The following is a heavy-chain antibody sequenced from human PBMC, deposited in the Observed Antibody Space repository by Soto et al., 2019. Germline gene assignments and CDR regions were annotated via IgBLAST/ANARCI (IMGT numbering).Heavy chain of an antibody. CDR2: IYYSGST. Sequence: SETLSLTCTVSGGSISNGGYYWSWIRQHPGKGLEWIGYIYYSGSTYYNPSLKSRVTISVDTSKNQFSLKLSSVAAADTAVYYCARAKDHCDDTSCLWPWFDPWGQGSQVTVSS. D-gene: IGHD2-2*01. V-gene: IGHV4-31*03. CDR3: ARAKDHCDDTSCLWPWFDP. CDR1: GGSISNGGYY. J-gene: IGHJ5*02.